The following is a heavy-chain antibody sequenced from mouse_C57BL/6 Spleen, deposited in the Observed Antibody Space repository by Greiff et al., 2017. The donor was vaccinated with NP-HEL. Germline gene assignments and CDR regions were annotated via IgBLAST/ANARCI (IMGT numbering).Heavy chain of an antibody. D-gene: IGHD2-5*01. CDR3: ASLYSNYLYAMDY. CDR1: GYSFTGYY. J-gene: IGHJ4*01. Sequence: EVQLQQSGPELVKPGASVKISCKASGYSFTGYYMNWVKQSPEKSLEWIGEINPSTGGTTYNQKFKAKATLTVDKSSSTAYMQLKSLTSEDSAVYYCASLYSNYLYAMDYWGQGTSVTVSS. CDR2: INPSTGGT. V-gene: IGHV1-42*01.